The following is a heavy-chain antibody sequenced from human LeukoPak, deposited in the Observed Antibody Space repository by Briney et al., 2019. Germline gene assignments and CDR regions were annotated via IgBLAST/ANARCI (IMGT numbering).Heavy chain of an antibody. CDR2: ISSSSNYI. CDR1: GFTFSSYS. D-gene: IGHD5-18*01. Sequence: GGSLRLSCAASGFTFSSYSMNWVRQAPGKGLEWVSSISSSSNYIYYADSVKGRFTISRDNAKNSLYLQMNSLRAEDTAVYYCARGGDTAMVPDYWGQGTLVTVSS. J-gene: IGHJ4*02. CDR3: ARGGDTAMVPDY. V-gene: IGHV3-21*01.